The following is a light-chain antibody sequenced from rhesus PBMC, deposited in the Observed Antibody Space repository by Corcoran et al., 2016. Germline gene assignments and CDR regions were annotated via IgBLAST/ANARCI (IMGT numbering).Light chain of an antibody. V-gene: IGKV1-28*01. CDR1: QGISSY. CDR3: LQHNSYPPT. J-gene: IGKJ4*01. Sequence: DIQMTQSPSSLSASVGDTVTITCRASQGISSYLSWFQQKPGKAPKLLIYAASTLESGVPSRFSGSGSGTECTLTISSLQPEDFAAYYCLQHNSYPPTFGGGTKVEIK. CDR2: AAS.